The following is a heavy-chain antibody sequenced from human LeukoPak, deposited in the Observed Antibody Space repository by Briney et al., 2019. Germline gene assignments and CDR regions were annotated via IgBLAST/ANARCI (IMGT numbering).Heavy chain of an antibody. V-gene: IGHV1-24*01. J-gene: IGHJ6*02. CDR1: GCTLTELS. CDR2: FDPEDGET. D-gene: IGHD2-2*01. CDR3: ATGDVVVPAALSYYYGSGRGRYYYGMDV. Sequence: ASVKVSCKVSGCTLTELSMHWVRQAPGKGLEWMGGFDPEDGETIYAQKFQGRVTMTEDTSTDTAYMELSSLRSEDTAVYYCATGDVVVPAALSYYYGSGRGRYYYGMDVWGQGTTVTVSS.